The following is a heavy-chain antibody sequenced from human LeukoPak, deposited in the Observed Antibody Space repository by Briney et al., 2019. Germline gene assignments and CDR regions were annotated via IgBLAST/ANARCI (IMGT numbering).Heavy chain of an antibody. J-gene: IGHJ6*02. D-gene: IGHD2-2*01. CDR2: INHSGST. Sequence: PSETLSLTCAVYGGSFSGYYWSWIRQSPGKGLEWIGEINHSGSTNYNPSLKSRVTISVDTSKNQLSLKLSSVTAADTAVYYCARVDVVVPADPNYYGMDVWGQGTTVTVSS. CDR1: GGSFSGYY. CDR3: ARVDVVVPADPNYYGMDV. V-gene: IGHV4-34*01.